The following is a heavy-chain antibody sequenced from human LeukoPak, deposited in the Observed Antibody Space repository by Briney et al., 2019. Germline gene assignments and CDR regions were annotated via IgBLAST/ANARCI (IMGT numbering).Heavy chain of an antibody. CDR2: INPSGGST. D-gene: IGHD3-10*01. J-gene: IGHJ4*02. Sequence: ASVKVSCKASGYTFTSYYMHWVRQAPGQGLEWMGIINPSGGSTSYAQKFQGRVTMTRDTSTSTVHMELSSLRSEDTAVYYCARASITMVRGVIVGYFDYWGQGTLVTVSS. CDR1: GYTFTSYY. CDR3: ARASITMVRGVIVGYFDY. V-gene: IGHV1-46*01.